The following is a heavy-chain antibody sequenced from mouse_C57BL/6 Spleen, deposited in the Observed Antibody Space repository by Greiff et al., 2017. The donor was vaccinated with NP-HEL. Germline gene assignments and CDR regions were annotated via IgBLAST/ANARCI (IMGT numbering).Heavy chain of an antibody. CDR3: ARDSLTA. CDR2: IDPSDSYT. Sequence: QVQLQQPGAELVKPGASVKLSCKASGYTFTSYWMQWVKQRPGQGLEWIGEIDPSDSYTNYNQKFKGKATLTVDTSSSTAYMQLSSLTSEDSAVYYCARDSLTAWGQGTTLTVSS. J-gene: IGHJ2*01. V-gene: IGHV1-50*01. D-gene: IGHD3-2*01. CDR1: GYTFTSYW.